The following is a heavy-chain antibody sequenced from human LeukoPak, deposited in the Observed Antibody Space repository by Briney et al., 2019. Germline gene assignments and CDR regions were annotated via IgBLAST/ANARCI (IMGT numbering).Heavy chain of an antibody. V-gene: IGHV4-39*07. J-gene: IGHJ6*03. Sequence: SETLSLTCTVSGGSISSNSHYWGWIRQSPGTGLEWIGSIYYSGTTYYNPSLKSRVTISIDTSKNQFSLKLTSVTAADTAVYFCARGRVSSSTWYSTYYYFFYMDFWGKGTTVTVSS. CDR3: ARGRVSSSTWYSTYYYFFYMDF. CDR1: GGSISSNSHY. D-gene: IGHD4-11*01. CDR2: IYYSGTT.